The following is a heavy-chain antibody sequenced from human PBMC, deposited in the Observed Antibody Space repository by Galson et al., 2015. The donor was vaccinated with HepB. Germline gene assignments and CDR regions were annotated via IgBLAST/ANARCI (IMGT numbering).Heavy chain of an antibody. V-gene: IGHV3-30*18. J-gene: IGHJ4*02. Sequence: SLRLSCAASGFTFSSYGMHWVRQAPGKGLEWVAVISYDGSNKYYADSVKGRFTISRDNSKNTLYLQMNSLRAEDTAVYYCAKEVGLERLFDYWGQGTLVTVSS. CDR3: AKEVGLERLFDY. CDR1: GFTFSSYG. D-gene: IGHD1-1*01. CDR2: ISYDGSNK.